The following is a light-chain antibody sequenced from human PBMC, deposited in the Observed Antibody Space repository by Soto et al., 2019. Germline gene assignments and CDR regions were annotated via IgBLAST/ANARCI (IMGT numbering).Light chain of an antibody. J-gene: IGKJ1*01. CDR1: QGISSY. CDR2: AAS. V-gene: IGKV1-9*01. CDR3: QRLNSFPWT. Sequence: DIQLTQSPSFLSASVGGRVAITCRASQGISSYLAWYQQKPGKAPELLIYAASTLQSGVPSRFSGSGSGTEFTLTISSLQPEDFATYYCQRLNSFPWTFGQGTKVDIK.